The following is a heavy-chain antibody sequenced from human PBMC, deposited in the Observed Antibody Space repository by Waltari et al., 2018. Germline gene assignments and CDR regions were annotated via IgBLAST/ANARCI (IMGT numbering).Heavy chain of an antibody. Sequence: QLQLQESGPGLVKPSETLSLTCTVSGGSISSSSYYWGWIRQPPGKGLEWIGSIYYSGSTYYNPSLKSRVTISVDTSKNQFSLKLSSVTAADTAVYYCARETQQLVQLWYYYYMDVWGKGTTVTVSS. V-gene: IGHV4-39*07. CDR1: GGSISSSSYY. J-gene: IGHJ6*03. CDR3: ARETQQLVQLWYYYYMDV. D-gene: IGHD6-13*01. CDR2: IYYSGST.